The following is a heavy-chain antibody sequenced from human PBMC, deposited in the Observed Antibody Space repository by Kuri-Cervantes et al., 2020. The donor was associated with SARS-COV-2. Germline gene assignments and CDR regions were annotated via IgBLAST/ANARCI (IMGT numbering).Heavy chain of an antibody. Sequence: GESLKISCAASGFTFSSYWMHWIRQAPGKGLVWVSRINSDGSSTSYADSVKGRFTISRDNAKNTLYLQMNSLRAEDTAVYYCARDLAGGYGSGSEFDYWGQGTLVTVSS. J-gene: IGHJ4*02. CDR2: INSDGSST. CDR1: GFTFSSYW. V-gene: IGHV3-74*01. D-gene: IGHD3-10*01. CDR3: ARDLAGGYGSGSEFDY.